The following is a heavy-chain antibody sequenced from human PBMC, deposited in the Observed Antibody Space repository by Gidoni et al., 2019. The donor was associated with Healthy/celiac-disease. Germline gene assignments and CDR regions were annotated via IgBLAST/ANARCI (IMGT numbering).Heavy chain of an antibody. CDR1: GYPFTSYA. D-gene: IGHD4-17*01. Sequence: QVQLVQSGAEVKKPGASVKVSCKASGYPFTSYAMHWVRQAPGQRLEWMGWINAGNGNTKYSQKFQGRVTITRDTSASTAYMELSSLRSEDTAVYYCARDETNTVHSFDYWGQGTLVTVSS. V-gene: IGHV1-3*01. CDR3: ARDETNTVHSFDY. J-gene: IGHJ4*02. CDR2: INAGNGNT.